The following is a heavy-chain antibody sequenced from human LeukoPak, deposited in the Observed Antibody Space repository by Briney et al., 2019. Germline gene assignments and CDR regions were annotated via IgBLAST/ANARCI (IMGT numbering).Heavy chain of an antibody. CDR3: ATWHYSDYENSFDY. D-gene: IGHD4-11*01. CDR1: GYTLTELS. V-gene: IGHV1-24*01. CDR2: FDPEDGET. J-gene: IGHJ4*02. Sequence: GASVKVSCKVSGYTLTELSMHWVRQAPGKGLEWMGGFDPEDGETIYAQKFQGRVTMTEDTSTDTAYMELSSLRSEDTAVYYCATWHYSDYENSFDYWGQGTLVTVSS.